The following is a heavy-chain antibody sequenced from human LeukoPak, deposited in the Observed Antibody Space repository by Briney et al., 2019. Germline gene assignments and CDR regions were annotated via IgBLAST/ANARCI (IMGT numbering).Heavy chain of an antibody. V-gene: IGHV1-69*04. CDR1: GGAFSRYA. J-gene: IGHJ4*02. Sequence: WASVKVSCKASGGAFSRYAISWVRQAPGQGLEWMGRIIPILGIPNYAQKFQGRVTITADESTSTAYMELSSLRSEDTAVYYCARGKGYYDSGSYYTPYYFDYWGQGTLVTVSS. CDR3: ARGKGYYDSGSYYTPYYFDY. D-gene: IGHD3-10*01. CDR2: IIPILGIP.